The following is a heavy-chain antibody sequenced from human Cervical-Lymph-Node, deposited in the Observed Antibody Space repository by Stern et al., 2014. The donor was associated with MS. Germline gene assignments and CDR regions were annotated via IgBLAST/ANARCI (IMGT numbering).Heavy chain of an antibody. CDR2: IIPIFGTA. V-gene: IGHV1-69*01. CDR1: GGTFSSYA. D-gene: IGHD5-12*01. J-gene: IGHJ5*02. Sequence: QVQLVESGAEVKKPGSSVKVSRKASGGTFSSYAISWVRQAPGQGLVWMGGIIPIFGTANYAQKFQGRVTITADESTSTAYMELSSLRSEDTAVYYCARGVEEWLRYSGWFDPWGQGTLVTVSS. CDR3: ARGVEEWLRYSGWFDP.